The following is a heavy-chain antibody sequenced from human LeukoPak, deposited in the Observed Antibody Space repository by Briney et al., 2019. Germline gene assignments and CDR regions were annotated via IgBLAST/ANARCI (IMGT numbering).Heavy chain of an antibody. CDR1: GGTFSSYA. CDR2: IIPIFGTA. Sequence: GASVKVSCKASGGTFSSYAISRVRQAPGQGLEWVGRIIPIFGTANYAQKCQGRVTITTDDSTSTAYMELSSLRSEDTAVYYCASGGYYCDSSGYVEYWGQGILVIVSS. V-gene: IGHV1-69*05. J-gene: IGHJ4*02. CDR3: ASGGYYCDSSGYVEY. D-gene: IGHD3-22*01.